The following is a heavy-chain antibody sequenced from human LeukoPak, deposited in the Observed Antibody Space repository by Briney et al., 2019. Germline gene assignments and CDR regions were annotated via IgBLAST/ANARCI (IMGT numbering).Heavy chain of an antibody. CDR3: ARNLVSVGWGESYYYYGMDV. CDR1: GGSISSYY. V-gene: IGHV4-59*08. Sequence: SETLSLTCTVSGGSISSYYWSWIRQPPGKGLEWIGYIYYSGSTNYNPSLKSRVTISVDTSKNQFSLKLSSVTAADTAVYYCARNLVSVGWGESYYYYGMDVWGQGTTVTVSS. D-gene: IGHD2/OR15-2a*01. J-gene: IGHJ6*02. CDR2: IYYSGST.